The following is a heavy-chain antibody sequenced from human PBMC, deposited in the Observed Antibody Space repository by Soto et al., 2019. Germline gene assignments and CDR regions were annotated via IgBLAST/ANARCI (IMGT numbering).Heavy chain of an antibody. J-gene: IGHJ4*02. V-gene: IGHV3-30*18. D-gene: IGHD6-13*01. CDR3: AKDLSSSWPYFYFDY. CDR2: ISYDGSNK. CDR1: GFTFSSYG. Sequence: GGSLRLSCAASGFTFSSYGMHWVRQAPGKGLEWVAVISYDGSNKYYADSVKGRFTISRDNSKNTLYLQMNSLRAEDTAVYYCAKDLSSSWPYFYFDYWGQGTLVTVSS.